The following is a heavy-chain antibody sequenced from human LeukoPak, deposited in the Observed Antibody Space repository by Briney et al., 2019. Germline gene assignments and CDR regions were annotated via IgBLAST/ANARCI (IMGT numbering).Heavy chain of an antibody. D-gene: IGHD1-26*01. CDR3: ARHSEWELLYYFDY. CDR2: IYYSGST. J-gene: IGHJ4*02. CDR1: GGSISSYY. V-gene: IGHV4-59*08. Sequence: ETLSLTCTVSGGSISSYYWSWIRQPPGKGLEWIGYIYYSGSTNYNPSLKSRVTISVDTSKNQFSLKLSSVTAADTAVFYCARHSEWELLYYFDYWGQGTLVTVSS.